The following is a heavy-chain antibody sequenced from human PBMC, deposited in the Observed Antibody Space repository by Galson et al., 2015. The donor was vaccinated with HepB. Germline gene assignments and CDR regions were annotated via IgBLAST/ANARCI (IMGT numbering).Heavy chain of an antibody. D-gene: IGHD2-2*01. CDR2: ISSSSSYI. CDR1: GFTFSSYS. Sequence: SLRLSCAASGFTFSSYSMNWVRQAPGKGLEWVSSISSSSSYIYYADSVKGRFTISRDNAKNSLYLQMNSLRAEDTAVYYCARAGLDYCSSTSCPPYYYYYMDVWGKGTTVTVSS. CDR3: ARAGLDYCSSTSCPPYYYYYMDV. J-gene: IGHJ6*03. V-gene: IGHV3-21*01.